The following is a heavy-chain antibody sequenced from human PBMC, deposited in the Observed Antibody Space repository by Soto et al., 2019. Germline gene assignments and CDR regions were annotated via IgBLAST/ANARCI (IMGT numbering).Heavy chain of an antibody. V-gene: IGHV4-34*01. CDR1: GGSFSGYY. CDR3: ARGQGGDIVVVPAANHNPNWFDP. CDR2: INHSGST. Sequence: QVQLQQWGAGLLKPSETLSLTCAVYGGSFSGYYWSWIRQPPGKGLEWIGEINHSGSTNYNPSLKSRVTISVDTSKNQFSLKLSSVTAADTAVYYCARGQGGDIVVVPAANHNPNWFDPWGQGTLVTVSS. J-gene: IGHJ5*02. D-gene: IGHD2-2*01.